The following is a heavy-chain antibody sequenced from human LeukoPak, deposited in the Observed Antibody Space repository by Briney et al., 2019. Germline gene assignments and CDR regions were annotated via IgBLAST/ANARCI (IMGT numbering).Heavy chain of an antibody. D-gene: IGHD3-10*01. Sequence: PSETLSLTCAVYGGSFSGYYWSWIRQPPGKGLEWIGEINHSGSTNYNPSLKSRVTISVDTSKNQFSLKLSSVTAEDTAVYYCARASGEPSLCDYWGQGTLVTVSS. V-gene: IGHV4-34*01. CDR2: INHSGST. CDR3: ARASGEPSLCDY. CDR1: GGSFSGYY. J-gene: IGHJ4*02.